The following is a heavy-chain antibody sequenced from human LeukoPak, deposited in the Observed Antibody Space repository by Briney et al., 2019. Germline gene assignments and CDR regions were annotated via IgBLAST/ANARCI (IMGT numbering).Heavy chain of an antibody. J-gene: IGHJ6*02. CDR3: ARAPREVRGLYGMDV. D-gene: IGHD3-10*01. CDR1: GYTFTSYG. CDR2: ISAYNGNT. Sequence: ASVKVSFKASGYTFTSYGISWVRQAPGQGLEWMGWISAYNGNTNYAQKLQGRVTMTTDTSTSTAYMELRSLRSDDTAVYYCARAPREVRGLYGMDVWGQGTTVTVSS. V-gene: IGHV1-18*01.